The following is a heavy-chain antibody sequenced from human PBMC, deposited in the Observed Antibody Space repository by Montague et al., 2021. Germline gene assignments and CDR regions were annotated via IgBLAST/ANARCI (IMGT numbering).Heavy chain of an antibody. CDR1: GFSFSSLW. V-gene: IGHV3-74*01. D-gene: IGHD5-18*01. CDR2: ITSDGSDT. J-gene: IGHJ5*01. Sequence: SLRLSCPASGFSFSSLWMHWVRQAPGKGLVWVSQITSDGSDTNYADSVKGRFTISRDNAKSTLYLQMNSLRDEDTAVYYCVGDRPTAWFDSWGQGTLVTVSS. CDR3: VGDRPTAWFDS.